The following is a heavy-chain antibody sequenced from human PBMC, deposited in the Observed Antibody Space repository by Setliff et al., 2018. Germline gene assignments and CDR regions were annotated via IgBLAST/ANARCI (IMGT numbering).Heavy chain of an antibody. CDR1: GYTFKTYG. CDR2: ISPYNGNT. V-gene: IGHV1-18*03. J-gene: IGHJ4*02. CDR3: ARGYCDGIGCPAPLYYFDS. Sequence: GASVKVSCKASGYTFKTYGFTWVRQAPGQGLEWMGWISPYNGNTNSAQKFQGRVTMTTDTSTSTAYMELRSLTSDDMAVYYCARGYCDGIGCPAPLYYFDSWGQGTLVTVSS. D-gene: IGHD2-21*01.